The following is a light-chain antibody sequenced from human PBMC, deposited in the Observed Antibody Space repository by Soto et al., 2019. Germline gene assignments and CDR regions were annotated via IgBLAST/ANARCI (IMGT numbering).Light chain of an antibody. CDR2: ETS. CDR1: SSTIGNNY. Sequence: QSVLTQPPSVSAAPGQTVTISCSGTSSTIGNNYVCWYQQLPGAAPKLLIYETSNRPSGFPDRFSGYKSGTSATLAITGLQTGYEAAYYCGTWDSSLNADVFGNGTKLTVL. J-gene: IGLJ1*01. CDR3: GTWDSSLNADV. V-gene: IGLV1-51*02.